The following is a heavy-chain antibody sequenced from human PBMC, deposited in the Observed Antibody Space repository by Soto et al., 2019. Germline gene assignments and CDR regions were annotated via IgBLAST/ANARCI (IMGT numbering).Heavy chain of an antibody. CDR2: IYWDDDK. D-gene: IGHD3-9*01. Sequence: KESGPTLVKPTQTLTLTCTFSGFSLSTSGVGVGWIRQPPGKALEWLALIYWDDDKRYSPSLKSRLTITKDTSKNPVVLTMTNMDPVDTATYYCAHSLYYDILTGYYTPRFDYWGQGTLVTVSS. V-gene: IGHV2-5*02. CDR1: GFSLSTSGVG. CDR3: AHSLYYDILTGYYTPRFDY. J-gene: IGHJ4*02.